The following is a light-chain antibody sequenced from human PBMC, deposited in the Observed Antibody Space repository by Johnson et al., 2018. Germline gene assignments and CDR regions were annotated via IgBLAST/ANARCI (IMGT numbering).Light chain of an antibody. Sequence: QSVLTQPPSVSAAPGQKVTISCSGSSSNIGNNYVSWYQQLPGTAPKLLIYENNKRPSGIADRFSCSKSGTSATLGNTGLQTWDEADYYCGTWDSSLSAGNVVGTGTKVTVL. CDR3: GTWDSSLSAGNV. CDR1: SSNIGNNY. CDR2: ENN. J-gene: IGLJ1*01. V-gene: IGLV1-51*02.